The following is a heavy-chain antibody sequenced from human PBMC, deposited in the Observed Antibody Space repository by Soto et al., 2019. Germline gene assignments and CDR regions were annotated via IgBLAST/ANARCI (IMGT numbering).Heavy chain of an antibody. D-gene: IGHD6-6*01. J-gene: IGHJ4*02. CDR3: ARGRRIAARLLFDY. CDR2: INHSGST. V-gene: IGHV4-34*01. Sequence: SETLSLTCAVYGGSFSGYYWSWIRQPPGKGLEWIGEINHSGSTNYNPSLKSRVTISVDTSKNQFSLKLSSVTAADTAVYYCARGRRIAARLLFDYWGQGTLVTVSS. CDR1: GGSFSGYY.